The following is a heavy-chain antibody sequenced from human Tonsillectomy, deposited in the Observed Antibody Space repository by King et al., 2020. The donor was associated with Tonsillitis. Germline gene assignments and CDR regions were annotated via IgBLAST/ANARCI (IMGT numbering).Heavy chain of an antibody. Sequence: VQLQESGPGLVKPSQTLSLTCAVSGGSISSGGYSWSWIRQPPGKELEWIGYIHYSGSAYYTPSLKSRLAMSVDTSKNQFSLKLSSVTAADTAVYYCAIPHYFDDSGYPGWFYPWGQGILVTVSS. J-gene: IGHJ5*02. CDR2: IHYSGSA. D-gene: IGHD3-22*01. V-gene: IGHV4-30-4*07. CDR1: GGSISSGGYS. CDR3: AIPHYFDDSGYPGWFYP.